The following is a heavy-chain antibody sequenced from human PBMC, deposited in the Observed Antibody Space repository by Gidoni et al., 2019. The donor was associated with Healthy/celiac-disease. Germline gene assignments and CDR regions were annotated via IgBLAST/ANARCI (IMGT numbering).Heavy chain of an antibody. J-gene: IGHJ5*02. CDR1: GGSISSGDYY. V-gene: IGHV4-30-4*01. Sequence: QVQLQESGPGLVKPSQTLSLTCTVPGGSISSGDYYWSWIRPPPGKGLEWIGCIYYSGSTYYNPSLKSRVTISVDTSKNQFSLKLSSVTAADTAVYYCATESGSALGWFDPWGQGTLVTVSS. CDR2: IYYSGST. CDR3: ATESGSALGWFDP. D-gene: IGHD3-10*01.